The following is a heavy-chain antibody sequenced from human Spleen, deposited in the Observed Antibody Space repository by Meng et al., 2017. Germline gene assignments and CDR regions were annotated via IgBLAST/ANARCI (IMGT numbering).Heavy chain of an antibody. D-gene: IGHD4-23*01. V-gene: IGHV3-30*03. CDR2: ISYDVRYK. J-gene: IGHJ4*02. CDR1: GFTFTTYA. CDR3: ARGGGNFDY. Sequence: GESLKISCAASGFTFTTYAMNWVRQTPGKGLEWVIVISYDVRYKYYADFAKGRFTISRDNAKNSLSLQMNSLRAEDTAVYYCARGGGNFDYWGQGTLVTVAS.